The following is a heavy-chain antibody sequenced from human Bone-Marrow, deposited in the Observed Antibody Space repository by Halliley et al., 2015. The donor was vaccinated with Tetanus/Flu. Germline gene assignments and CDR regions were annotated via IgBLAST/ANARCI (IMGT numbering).Heavy chain of an antibody. CDR2: ISSFNNDNI. Sequence: VSSISSFNNDNIYYANSVKGRFTISRDNDKNSVYLQMIGLRAEDTAVYYCARFAARFYDRGLDHWGQGTLVSVSS. CDR3: ARFAARFYDRGLDH. V-gene: IGHV3-21*04. J-gene: IGHJ1*01. D-gene: IGHD3-22*01.